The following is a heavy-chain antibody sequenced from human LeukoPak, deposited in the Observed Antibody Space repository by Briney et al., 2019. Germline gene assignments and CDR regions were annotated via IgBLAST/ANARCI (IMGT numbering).Heavy chain of an antibody. V-gene: IGHV1-18*01. CDR2: ISAYNGNT. CDR3: AREHRYCSGGSCPPSLSY. D-gene: IGHD2-15*01. CDR1: GYTFTSYG. Sequence: ASVKVSCKASGYTFTSYGISWVRQAPGQGLEWMGWISAYNGNTNYAHKLQGRVTMTTDTSTSTAYMELRSLRSDDTAVYYCAREHRYCSGGSCPPSLSYWGQGTLVTVSS. J-gene: IGHJ4*02.